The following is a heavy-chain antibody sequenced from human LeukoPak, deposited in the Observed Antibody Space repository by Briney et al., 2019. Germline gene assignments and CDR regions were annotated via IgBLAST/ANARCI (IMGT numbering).Heavy chain of an antibody. CDR3: ATPYCSSISCLDVFNI. D-gene: IGHD2-2*01. Sequence: GSLRLSCAASGFTFSSYAMSWVRQAPGKGLEWIGYKYYSGGANYNPSLKSRLTISVDTSKNQFSLQLSSVTAADTAMYYCATPYCSSISCLDVFNIWGQGTMVTVSS. V-gene: IGHV4-59*12. CDR1: GFTFSSYA. CDR2: KYYSGGA. J-gene: IGHJ3*02.